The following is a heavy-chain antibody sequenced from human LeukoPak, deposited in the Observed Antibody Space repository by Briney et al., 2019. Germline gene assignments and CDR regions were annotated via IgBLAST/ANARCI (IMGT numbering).Heavy chain of an antibody. J-gene: IGHJ4*02. CDR1: GFTFSSYG. CDR2: ISYDGSNK. CDR3: AKDSSPYYYDSSGYYGIRHLDY. D-gene: IGHD3-22*01. Sequence: GGSLRLSCAASGFTFSSYGMHWVRQAPGKGLEWVAVISYDGSNKYYAGSVKGRFTISRDNSKNTLYLQMNSLRAEDTAVYYCAKDSSPYYYDSSGYYGIRHLDYWGQGTLVTVSS. V-gene: IGHV3-30*18.